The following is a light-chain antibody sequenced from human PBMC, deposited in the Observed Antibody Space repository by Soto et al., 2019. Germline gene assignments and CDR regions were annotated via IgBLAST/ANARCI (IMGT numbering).Light chain of an antibody. CDR3: TVWDDSLRARL. V-gene: IGLV1-47*01. CDR2: RNN. J-gene: IGLJ2*01. Sequence: QSVLTQPPSASGTPGQRVTISCSGSSSNIGSNYVYWYQQLPGTAPRLLIYRNNQRPSGVPARFSGSKSGTSAALAISALRSEDEADYYCTVWDDSLRARLFGGGTKLTVL. CDR1: SSNIGSNY.